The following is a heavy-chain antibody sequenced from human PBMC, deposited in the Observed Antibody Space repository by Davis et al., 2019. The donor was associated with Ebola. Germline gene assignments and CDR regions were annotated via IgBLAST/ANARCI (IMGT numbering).Heavy chain of an antibody. D-gene: IGHD1-26*01. Sequence: GESLKISCGASGFTFSSYAMSWVRQAPGKGLEWVSAVTSSGGSTYYADSVKGRFTVSRDNSKNTLYLQMNGLRVEDTAIYYCAKDTSNIWFDIWSQGTVVTVSS. V-gene: IGHV3-23*01. CDR2: VTSSGGST. J-gene: IGHJ3*02. CDR1: GFTFSSYA. CDR3: AKDTSNIWFDI.